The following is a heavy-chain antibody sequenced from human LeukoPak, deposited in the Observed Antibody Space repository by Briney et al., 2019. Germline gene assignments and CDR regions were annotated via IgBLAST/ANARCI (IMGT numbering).Heavy chain of an antibody. Sequence: SVKVSCKASGGTFSSYAISWVRQAPGQGLEWMGGIIPIFGTANYAQKFQGRVTITADESTSTAYMELSSLRSEDTVVYYCARAHYDSLDAFDIWGQGTMVTVSS. CDR3: ARAHYDSLDAFDI. CDR1: GGTFSSYA. J-gene: IGHJ3*02. D-gene: IGHD3-22*01. V-gene: IGHV1-69*13. CDR2: IIPIFGTA.